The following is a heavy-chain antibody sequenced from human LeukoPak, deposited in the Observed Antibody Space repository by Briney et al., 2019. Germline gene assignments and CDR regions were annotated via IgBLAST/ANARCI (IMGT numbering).Heavy chain of an antibody. V-gene: IGHV4-34*01. CDR3: ASGPRYDMVRGATLPLYYYGMDV. Sequence: SETLSLTCAVYGGSFSGYYWNWIRQPPGKGLEWIGEITHSGSDNYNPSLKSRVTISVDTSKNQFSLKLSSVTAADTAVYYCASGPRYDMVRGATLPLYYYGMDVWGQGTTVTVSS. CDR2: ITHSGSD. CDR1: GGSFSGYY. D-gene: IGHD3-10*01. J-gene: IGHJ6*02.